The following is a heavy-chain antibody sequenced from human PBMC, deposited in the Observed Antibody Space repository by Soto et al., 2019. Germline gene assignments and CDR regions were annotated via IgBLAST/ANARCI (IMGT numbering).Heavy chain of an antibody. D-gene: IGHD3-10*01. CDR3: ARDQASVYYYGAGDYNGMDV. V-gene: IGHV1-69*06. CDR1: GGTFSSYA. CDR2: IIPIFGTA. J-gene: IGHJ6*02. Sequence: QVQLVQSGAEVKKPGSSVKVSCKASGGTFSSYAISWVRQAPGQGLEWMGGIIPIFGTANYAQKFQGRVTITADKSTSTAYMELSSLRSEDTAVYYCARDQASVYYYGAGDYNGMDVWGQGTTVTVSS.